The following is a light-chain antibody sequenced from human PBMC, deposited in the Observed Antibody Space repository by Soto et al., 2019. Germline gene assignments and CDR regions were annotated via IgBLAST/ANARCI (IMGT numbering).Light chain of an antibody. V-gene: IGKV3-15*01. Sequence: EIVMTQSPATLSVSPGESATLSCRASQSVSSNLAWYQQKPGQGPRLLIYAVSTRATGIPARFRGSGSGTEFTLTISNLQSEDFAVYYCQQYNNWPPWTFDQGTKVEIK. J-gene: IGKJ1*01. CDR3: QQYNNWPPWT. CDR1: QSVSSN. CDR2: AVS.